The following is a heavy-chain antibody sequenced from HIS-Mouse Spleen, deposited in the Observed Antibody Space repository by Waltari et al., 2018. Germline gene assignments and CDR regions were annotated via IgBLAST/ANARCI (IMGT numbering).Heavy chain of an antibody. Sequence: QLQLQESGSGLVKPSETLSLTCTVSGGSISSSSYYWGWIRQPPGRGLEWIGRIYYSGGTSTNPSLKRRVTISVDTSKNQFSLKLSSVTAADTAVYYCAREIPYSSSWYDWYFDLWGRGTLVTVSS. CDR2: IYYSGGT. J-gene: IGHJ2*01. D-gene: IGHD6-13*01. V-gene: IGHV4-39*07. CDR3: AREIPYSSSWYDWYFDL. CDR1: GGSISSSSYY.